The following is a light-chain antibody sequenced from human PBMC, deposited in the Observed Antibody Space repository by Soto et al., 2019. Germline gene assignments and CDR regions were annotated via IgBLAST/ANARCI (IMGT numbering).Light chain of an antibody. CDR3: LQYNSYPWT. CDR1: ESISAW. CDR2: KAS. J-gene: IGKJ1*01. V-gene: IGKV1-5*03. Sequence: DIQMTQSPSTLSASVGDRVTITCRASESISAWLAWYQQKPGKAPKLLIYKASNLESGVPSRFSGSGSGTEFTLTISSLQPDDFATYFCLQYNSYPWTFGQGTKVEIK.